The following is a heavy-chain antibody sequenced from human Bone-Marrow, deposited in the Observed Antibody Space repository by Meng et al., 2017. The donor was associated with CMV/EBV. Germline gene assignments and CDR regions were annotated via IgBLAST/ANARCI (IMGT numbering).Heavy chain of an antibody. Sequence: ASVKVSCKASGSTFNSYGISWVRQAPGQGLEWMGWISGYDGRTNYGQKFQGRVTMTTDTSTSTAYMELRSLRSEDTAVYYCARGINGYSGYDWSDPWGQGTLVTVSS. CDR3: ARGINGYSGYDWSDP. CDR2: ISGYDGRT. V-gene: IGHV1-18*01. CDR1: GSTFNSYG. D-gene: IGHD5-12*01. J-gene: IGHJ5*02.